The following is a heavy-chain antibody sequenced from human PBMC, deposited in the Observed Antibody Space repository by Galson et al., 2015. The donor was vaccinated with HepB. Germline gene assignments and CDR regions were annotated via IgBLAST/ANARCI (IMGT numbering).Heavy chain of an antibody. CDR2: ISVRTGDT. CDR1: GYRFTTYG. D-gene: IGHD4-17*01. V-gene: IGHV1-18*04. J-gene: IGHJ6*02. Sequence: SVKVSCKASGYRFTTYGISWVRQAPGRGLEWMGWISVRTGDTNLAQNLEDRVTMTIDTSTNTVYMELRSLRSDDTAIYYCAREGVYGDYVGFAQFFGVDVWGQGTSVIVSS. CDR3: AREGVYGDYVGFAQFFGVDV.